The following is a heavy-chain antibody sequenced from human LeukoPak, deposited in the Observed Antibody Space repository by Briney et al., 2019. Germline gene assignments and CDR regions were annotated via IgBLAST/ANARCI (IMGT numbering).Heavy chain of an antibody. J-gene: IGHJ4*02. Sequence: SETLSLTCTVFGRSISSSSYYWGWIRQPPGKGLEWIGSFHYTGTIYYNPSLKSRVTISVDTSKNQFSLKLSSVTASDTAVYYCRVRITGTTFSDDYWGQGTLVTVSS. D-gene: IGHD1-7*01. CDR1: GRSISSSSYY. V-gene: IGHV4-39*01. CDR2: FHYTGTI. CDR3: RVRITGTTFSDDY.